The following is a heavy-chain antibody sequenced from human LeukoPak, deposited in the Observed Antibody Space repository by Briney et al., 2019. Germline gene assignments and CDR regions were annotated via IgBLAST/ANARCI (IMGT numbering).Heavy chain of an antibody. V-gene: IGHV3-21*01. D-gene: IGHD1-26*01. Sequence: GGSLRLSCAAAGFTFDDYGMSWVRQAPGKGLEWVSSITNSSSYTFYADSVKGRFTISRDNARNSLYLQMNSLRAEDTAVYYCARDPYSGAYGDTYYYYMDVWGKGTTVTISS. CDR2: ITNSSSYT. J-gene: IGHJ6*03. CDR3: ARDPYSGAYGDTYYYYMDV. CDR1: GFTFDDYG.